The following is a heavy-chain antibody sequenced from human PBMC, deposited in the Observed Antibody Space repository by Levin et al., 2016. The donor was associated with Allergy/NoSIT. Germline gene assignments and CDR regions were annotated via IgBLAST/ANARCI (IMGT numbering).Heavy chain of an antibody. V-gene: IGHV1-2*04. CDR1: GYTFTGYY. CDR3: ALAGVPAATRYYYYGMDV. J-gene: IGHJ6*02. D-gene: IGHD2-2*01. Sequence: ASVKVSCKASGYTFTGYYMHWVRQAPGQGLEWMGWINPNSGGTNYAQKFQGWVTMTRDTSISTAYMELSRLRSDDTAVYYCALAGVPAATRYYYYGMDVWGQGTTVTVSS. CDR2: INPNSGGT.